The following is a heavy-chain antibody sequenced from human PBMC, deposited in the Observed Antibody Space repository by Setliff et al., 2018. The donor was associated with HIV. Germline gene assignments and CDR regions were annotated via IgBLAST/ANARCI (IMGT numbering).Heavy chain of an antibody. Sequence: SETLSLTCTVSGVSISSGSYYWSWIRQSAGKGLEWIGRIYTSGSTNDNPSLKSRITISVDTSKNQFSLKLSSVTAADTAVYYCARSRRVLGRGILVGKFDSWGQGTLVTVSS. CDR1: GVSISSGSYY. J-gene: IGHJ4*02. D-gene: IGHD3-16*01. CDR3: ARSRRVLGRGILVGKFDS. V-gene: IGHV4-61*02. CDR2: IYTSGST.